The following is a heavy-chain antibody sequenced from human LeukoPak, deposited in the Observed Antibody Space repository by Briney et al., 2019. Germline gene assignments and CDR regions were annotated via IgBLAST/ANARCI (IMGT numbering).Heavy chain of an antibody. V-gene: IGHV4-34*01. D-gene: IGHD3-22*01. CDR1: GGSFSGYY. Sequence: SETLSLTCAVYGGSFSGYYWSWIRRPPGKGLEWIGEINHSGSTNYNPSLKSRVTISVDTSKNQFSLKLSSVTAADTAVYYCASFYDSSGYQDYWGQGTLVTVSS. J-gene: IGHJ4*02. CDR2: INHSGST. CDR3: ASFYDSSGYQDY.